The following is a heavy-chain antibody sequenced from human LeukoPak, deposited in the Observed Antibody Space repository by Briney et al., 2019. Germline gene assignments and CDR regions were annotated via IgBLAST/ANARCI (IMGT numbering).Heavy chain of an antibody. Sequence: GGSLRLSCAASGFTFSSYEMNWVRQAPGNWLESVSYISSSGSTIYYADSVKGRFTISRDNAQNSLYLQMNSLRAEDTAVYYCATNYYGSGKHSIFDYYYYGMDVWGQGTTVTVSS. D-gene: IGHD3-10*01. V-gene: IGHV3-48*03. CDR3: ATNYYGSGKHSIFDYYYYGMDV. CDR1: GFTFSSYE. J-gene: IGHJ6*02. CDR2: ISSSGSTI.